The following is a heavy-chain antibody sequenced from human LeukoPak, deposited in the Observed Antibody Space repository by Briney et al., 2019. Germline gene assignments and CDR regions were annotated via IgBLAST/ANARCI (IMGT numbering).Heavy chain of an antibody. CDR2: FYYTGST. J-gene: IGHJ4*02. V-gene: IGHV4-39*01. Sequence: SETLSLTCTVSGGSISSSSYYWGWIRQPPGKGLEWIGNFYYTGSTYYNPSLKSRVTISVDTSKNQFSLKLNSVTAADTAVYYCARCFGPYQPLDFWGQGTLVTVSS. CDR3: ARCFGPYQPLDF. D-gene: IGHD2-2*01. CDR1: GGSISSSSYY.